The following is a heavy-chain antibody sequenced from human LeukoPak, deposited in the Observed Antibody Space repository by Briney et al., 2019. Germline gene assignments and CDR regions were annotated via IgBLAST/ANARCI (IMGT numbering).Heavy chain of an antibody. J-gene: IGHJ4*02. D-gene: IGHD3-10*01. CDR2: ITSSGRTP. V-gene: IGHV3-23*01. Sequence: PGGSLRLSCEASGFTFNTHAMSWVRQAPGKGLEWVASITSSGRTPYYTDSVKGRFTISRDNSKNTLYLQMNSLRGEDTAVYYREKDRPNFYETSGSYYKIKGDFWGQGSLVTVSS. CDR1: GFTFNTHA. CDR3: EKDRPNFYETSGSYYKIKGDF.